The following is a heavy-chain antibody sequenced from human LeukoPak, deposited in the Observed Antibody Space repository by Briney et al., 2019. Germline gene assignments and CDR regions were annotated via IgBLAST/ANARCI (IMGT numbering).Heavy chain of an antibody. J-gene: IGHJ4*02. D-gene: IGHD7-27*01. CDR3: ARFDPLTGLIDY. Sequence: ASVKVSCKASGYTFTGYYMHWVRQAPGQGLEWMGWVNPNSGGTNYAQKFQGRVTMTRDTSISTAYMELSRLRSDDTAVYYCARFDPLTGLIDYWGQGTLVTVSS. V-gene: IGHV1-2*02. CDR1: GYTFTGYY. CDR2: VNPNSGGT.